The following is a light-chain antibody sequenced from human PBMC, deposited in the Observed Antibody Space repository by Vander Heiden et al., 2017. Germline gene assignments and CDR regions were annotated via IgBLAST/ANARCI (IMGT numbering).Light chain of an antibody. CDR1: QSISSY. CDR2: AAS. V-gene: IGKV1-39*01. J-gene: IGKJ1*01. Sequence: SVGDRVTITCRASQSISSYLNWYQQKPGKAPKLLIYAASSLQSGVPSRFSGSGSGTDFTLTISSLQPEDFATYYCQQSYSTPKTFGQGTKVEIK. CDR3: QQSYSTPKT.